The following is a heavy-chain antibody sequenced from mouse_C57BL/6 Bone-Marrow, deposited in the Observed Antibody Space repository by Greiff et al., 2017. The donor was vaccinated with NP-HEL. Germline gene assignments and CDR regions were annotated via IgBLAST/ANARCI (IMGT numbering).Heavy chain of an antibody. D-gene: IGHD1-1*01. CDR2: ISDGGSYI. CDR1: GFTFSSYA. Sequence: EVKLVESGGGLVKPGGSLKLSCAASGFTFSSYAMSWVRQTPEKRLEWVATISDGGSYIYYPDNVKGRFTISRDNAKNNLYLQMSHLKSEDTAMYYCARDTTVVPYYAMDYWGQGTSVTVSS. CDR3: ARDTTVVPYYAMDY. J-gene: IGHJ4*01. V-gene: IGHV5-4*01.